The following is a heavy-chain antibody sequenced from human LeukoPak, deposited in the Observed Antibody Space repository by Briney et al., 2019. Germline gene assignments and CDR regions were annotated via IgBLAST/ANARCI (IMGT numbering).Heavy chain of an antibody. CDR3: ARHHIPRGAAGSSYFDY. J-gene: IGHJ4*02. D-gene: IGHD6-13*01. V-gene: IGHV4-59*08. CDR1: GGSISSYY. CDR2: IYYSGST. Sequence: SETLSLTCTVSGGSISSYYWSWIRQPPGKGLEWIGYIYYSGSTNYNPSLKSRVTISVDTSKNQFSLKLSSVTAADTAVYYCARHHIPRGAAGSSYFDYWGQGTLVTVSS.